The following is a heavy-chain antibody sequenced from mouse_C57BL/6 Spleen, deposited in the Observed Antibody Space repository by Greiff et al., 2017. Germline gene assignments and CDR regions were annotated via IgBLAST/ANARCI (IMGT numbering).Heavy chain of an antibody. CDR1: GYTFTSYG. D-gene: IGHD1-2*01. CDR2: IYPRSGNT. J-gene: IGHJ2*01. CDR3: ARGGDYGPYYFDY. Sequence: VQLQESGAELARPGASVKLSCKASGYTFTSYGISWVKQRTGQGLEWIGEIYPRSGNTYYNEKFKGKATLTADKSSSTAYMELRSLTSEDSAVYFCARGGDYGPYYFDYWGQGTTLTVSS. V-gene: IGHV1-81*01.